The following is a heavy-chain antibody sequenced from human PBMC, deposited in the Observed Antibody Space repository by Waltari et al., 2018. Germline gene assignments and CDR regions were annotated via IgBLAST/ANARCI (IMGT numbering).Heavy chain of an antibody. CDR1: GFTLNKFE. D-gene: IGHD5-18*01. CDR3: ARHSSGYYFDL. CDR2: ISSSGSMT. V-gene: IGHV3-48*03. J-gene: IGHJ4*01. Sequence: EVQLVESGGGSVQPGGSLRLSCGAYGFTLNKFEMTWVRQAPGKGLEWVSYISSSGSMTYYADSVKGRFTISRDNAKNSLYLQMNTVRAEDTAVYYCARHSSGYYFDLWGPGTLVTVSS.